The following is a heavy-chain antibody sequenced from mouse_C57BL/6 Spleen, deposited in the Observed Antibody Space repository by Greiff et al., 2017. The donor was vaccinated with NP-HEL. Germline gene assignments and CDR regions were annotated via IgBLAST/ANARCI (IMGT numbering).Heavy chain of an antibody. CDR1: GYAFTNYL. CDR3: AREGVF. Sequence: VQLQQSGAELVRPGTSVKVSCKASGYAFTNYLIEWVKQRPGQGLEWIGVINPGSGGTNYNEKFKDKATLTADKSSSTADMKLSSLTSEDSAVYFCAREGVFWGKGTTLTVSS. CDR2: INPGSGGT. J-gene: IGHJ2*01. V-gene: IGHV1-54*01.